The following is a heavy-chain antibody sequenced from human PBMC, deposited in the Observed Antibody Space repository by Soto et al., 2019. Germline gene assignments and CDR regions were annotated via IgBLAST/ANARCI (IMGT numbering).Heavy chain of an antibody. CDR2: IYPGDSDT. V-gene: IGHV5-51*01. CDR3: ARSRRGAYSSGWYSPSGYYNYGIDV. J-gene: IGHJ6*02. D-gene: IGHD6-19*01. CDR1: GYSFTSHW. Sequence: PGESLKISCKASGYSFTSHWIGWVRQMPGKGLEWMGIIYPGDSDTKYSPSLQGQVAISADTSISTAYLQWTSLKASDTAMYYCARSRRGAYSSGWYSPSGYYNYGIDVWGQGTKVTVSS.